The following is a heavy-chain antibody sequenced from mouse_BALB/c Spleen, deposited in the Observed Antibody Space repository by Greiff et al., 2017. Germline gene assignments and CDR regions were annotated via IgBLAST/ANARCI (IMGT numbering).Heavy chain of an antibody. J-gene: IGHJ4*01. Sequence: EVKLMESGGGLVQPGGSRKLSCPASGFTFSSFGMHWVRQAPEKGLEWVAYISSGSSTIYYADTVKGRFTISRDNPKNTLFLQMTSLRSEDTAMYYCARGTTVVATDYAMDYWGQGTSVTVSS. V-gene: IGHV5-17*02. D-gene: IGHD1-1*01. CDR3: ARGTTVVATDYAMDY. CDR2: ISSGSSTI. CDR1: GFTFSSFG.